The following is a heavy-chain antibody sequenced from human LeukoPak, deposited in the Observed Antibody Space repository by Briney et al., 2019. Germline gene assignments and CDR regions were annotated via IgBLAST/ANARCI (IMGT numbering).Heavy chain of an antibody. J-gene: IGHJ6*03. CDR2: VDHTGST. CDR3: ARGRVSSSTWYSTYYYFFYMDF. V-gene: IGHV4-59*01. Sequence: SETLSLTCTVSDDSITMYYWTWIRQPPGKGLEWIGYVDHTGSTKFNPSLNGRVSISRGTSKNFFSLRLRSVTAADTAVYFCARGRVSSSTWYSTYYYFFYMDFWGKGTTVTVSS. D-gene: IGHD4-11*01. CDR1: DDSITMYY.